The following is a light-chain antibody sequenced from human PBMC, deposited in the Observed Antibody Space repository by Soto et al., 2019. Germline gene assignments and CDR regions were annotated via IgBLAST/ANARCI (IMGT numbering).Light chain of an antibody. CDR2: GAS. CDR3: QQYYDWPT. Sequence: VLTQSPGTLSLSPGERATLSCTASQSLSGNLAWYQQKPGQAPRLLIYGASTRATGVPAKFSGGGSGTEFTLTITSLQSEDFAVYYCQQYYDWPTFGQGTKVDIK. V-gene: IGKV3-15*01. CDR1: QSLSGN. J-gene: IGKJ1*01.